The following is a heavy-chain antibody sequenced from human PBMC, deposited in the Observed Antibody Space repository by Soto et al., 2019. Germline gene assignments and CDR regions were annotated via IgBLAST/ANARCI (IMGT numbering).Heavy chain of an antibody. CDR3: ARHYCSSTSCYPVYYYYYGMDV. CDR2: IYPGDSDT. J-gene: IGHJ6*02. CDR1: GYSFTNYW. Sequence: PXDSLTISCKGSGYSFTNYWIGLVRQMRGKGLEWMGIIYPGDSDTRYSPSFQGQVTISADKSISTAYLQWSSLKASETAMYYCARHYCSSTSCYPVYYYYYGMDVWGQGTTVTVSS. V-gene: IGHV5-51*01. D-gene: IGHD2-2*01.